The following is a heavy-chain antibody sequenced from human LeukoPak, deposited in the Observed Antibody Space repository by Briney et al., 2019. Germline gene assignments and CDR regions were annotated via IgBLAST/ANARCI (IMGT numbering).Heavy chain of an antibody. D-gene: IGHD2-15*01. J-gene: IGHJ4*02. CDR2: ISYDGSNK. CDR1: GFTFSSYA. CDR3: ARDLSVVVVVAAPDY. V-gene: IGHV3-30*04. Sequence: GGSLRLSCAASGFTFSSYAMHWVRQAPGKGLEWVAVISYDGSNKYYADSVKGRFTISRDNSKNTLYLQMNSLRAGDTAVYYCARDLSVVVVVAAPDYWGQGTLVTVSS.